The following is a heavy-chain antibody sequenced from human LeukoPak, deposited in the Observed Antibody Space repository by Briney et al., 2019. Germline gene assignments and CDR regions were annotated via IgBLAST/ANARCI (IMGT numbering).Heavy chain of an antibody. CDR2: ISGSGGSI. V-gene: IGHV3-48*03. CDR1: GFTFISYD. D-gene: IGHD2-21*02. CDR3: SRGRLFGDY. Sequence: GGSLRLSCAASGFTFISYDTNWVRQAPGKGLEWVSYISGSGGSIYYTDSVKGRFTISRDNAKNSLYLQMNSLRAEDTAVYYCSRGRLFGDYWGQGALVTVSS. J-gene: IGHJ4*02.